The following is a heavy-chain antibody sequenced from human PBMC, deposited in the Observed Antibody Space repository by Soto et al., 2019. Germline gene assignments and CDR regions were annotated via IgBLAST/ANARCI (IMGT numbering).Heavy chain of an antibody. J-gene: IGHJ4*02. CDR1: GGSISSGGYS. CDR2: IYHSGST. Sequence: PSETLSLTCAVSGGSISSGGYSWSWIRQPPGKGLEWIGYIYHSGSTYYNPSLKSRVTISVDRSKNQFSLKLSSVTAADTAVYYCVRWRDSGGYYLFDYSGQRTPVTVSA. CDR3: VRWRDSGGYYLFDY. V-gene: IGHV4-30-2*01. D-gene: IGHD3-22*01.